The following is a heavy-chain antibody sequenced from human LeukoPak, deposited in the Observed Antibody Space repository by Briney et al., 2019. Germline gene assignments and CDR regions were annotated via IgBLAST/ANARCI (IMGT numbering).Heavy chain of an antibody. V-gene: IGHV3-64*01. CDR1: GFTFSTYT. D-gene: IGHD2-2*01. J-gene: IGHJ6*03. CDR3: ARDTLYCSRSSCPLGYMDV. CDR2: ISGDGGNT. Sequence: GGSLRLSCATSGFTFSTYTMHWVRQAPGKGLEYVSSISGDGGNTYYASSVKGRFTISRDNSKNTVYLQMGSLRAEDMAVYYCARDTLYCSRSSCPLGYMDVWGKGTTVTVSS.